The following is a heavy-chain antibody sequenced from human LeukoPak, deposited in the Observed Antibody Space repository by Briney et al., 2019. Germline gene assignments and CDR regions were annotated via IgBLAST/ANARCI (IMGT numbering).Heavy chain of an antibody. CDR3: ARTLFGDQYQLLHNWFDP. CDR2: INTDTGNP. CDR1: GYTFTNYA. Sequence: ASVKVSCKASGYTFTNYAMNWVRQAPGQGLEWMGWINTDTGNPTYAQGFTRRLVFSLDSSASTAYLQISSLKAEDTAVYYCARTLFGDQYQLLHNWFDPWGQGTLVTVSS. V-gene: IGHV7-4-1*02. D-gene: IGHD2-2*01. J-gene: IGHJ5*02.